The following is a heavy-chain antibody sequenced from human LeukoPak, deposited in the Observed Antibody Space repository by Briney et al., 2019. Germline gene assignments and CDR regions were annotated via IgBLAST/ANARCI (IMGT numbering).Heavy chain of an antibody. CDR2: MNPNTGNT. CDR1: GYTLSSYD. J-gene: IGHJ6*02. CDR3: ARSPAPMPAYYYYGLDV. V-gene: IGHV1-8*01. D-gene: IGHD2-2*01. Sequence: ASVKVSCKASGYTLSSYDINWLRQATGQGPEWMGWMNPNTGNTGFAQKFRGRVTLSMNTSISTGYMELSSLRSEDTAVYFCARSPAPMPAYYYYGLDVWGQGTTVTVS.